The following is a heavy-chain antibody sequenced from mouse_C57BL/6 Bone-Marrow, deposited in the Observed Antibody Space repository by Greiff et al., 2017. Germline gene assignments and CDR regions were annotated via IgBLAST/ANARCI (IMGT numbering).Heavy chain of an antibody. D-gene: IGHD3-2*02. CDR1: GFTFSSYT. V-gene: IGHV5-9*01. CDR3: ASFPTAQATSYAMDY. J-gene: IGHJ4*01. Sequence: EVKLVESGGGLVKPGGSLKLSCAASGFTFSSYTMSWVRQTPEKRLEWVATISGGGGNTYYPDSVKGRFTISRDNAKNTMYLQMSSLRSEDTALYYCASFPTAQATSYAMDYWGQGTSVTVSS. CDR2: ISGGGGNT.